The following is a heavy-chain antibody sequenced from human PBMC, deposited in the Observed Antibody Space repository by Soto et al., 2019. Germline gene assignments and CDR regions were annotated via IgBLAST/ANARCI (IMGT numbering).Heavy chain of an antibody. Sequence: ASVKVSCKASGFIFTSYGFSWVLQAPGQGLEWMGWISVYNGYTNFAQKFQGRFTMTTDTSTSTAYMELRSLRSDDTAVYYCARDQVPYYYESRGPFDYWGQGTLVTVSS. CDR2: ISVYNGYT. V-gene: IGHV1-18*01. CDR1: GFIFTSYG. CDR3: ARDQVPYYYESRGPFDY. J-gene: IGHJ4*02. D-gene: IGHD3-22*01.